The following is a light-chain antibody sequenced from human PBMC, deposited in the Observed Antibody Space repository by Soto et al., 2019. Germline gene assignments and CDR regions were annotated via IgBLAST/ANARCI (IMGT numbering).Light chain of an antibody. V-gene: IGKV1-5*01. J-gene: IGKJ1*01. CDR3: QQYNSYPPWT. CDR1: QSISSW. Sequence: DIQMTQSPSTLSASVGDRVTITCRASQSISSWLAWYQQKPGKAPKLLIYDASSLESGVPSRFSGSGSGTEFTLTISSLQPDDFATYYCQQYNSYPPWTLGQGTNVDIK. CDR2: DAS.